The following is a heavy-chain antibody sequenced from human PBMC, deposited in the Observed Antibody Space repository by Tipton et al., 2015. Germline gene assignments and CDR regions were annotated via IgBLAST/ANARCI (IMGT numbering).Heavy chain of an antibody. CDR3: ARYHFASFGPNRDWWGFLDY. V-gene: IGHV3-13*01. J-gene: IGHJ4*02. D-gene: IGHD2-8*02. Sequence: SLRLSCAASGFTFSSYDMHWVRQATGKGLEWVSDIGTAGDTYYPGSVKGRFTISRDNANNSLYLQMNSLGAEDTATYYCARYHFASFGPNRDWWGFLDYWGQGALVTVSS. CDR2: IGTAGDT. CDR1: GFTFSSYD.